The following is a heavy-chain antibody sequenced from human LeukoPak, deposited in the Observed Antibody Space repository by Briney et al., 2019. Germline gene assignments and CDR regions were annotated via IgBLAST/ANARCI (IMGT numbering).Heavy chain of an antibody. CDR2: ISGSAGST. D-gene: IGHD3-10*01. V-gene: IGHV3-23*01. Sequence: GGSLRLSCAASGFTFSTYAMSWVRQAPGKGLEWVSAISGSAGSTYYADSVKGRFPISRDNSKNTLYLQMNDLGADDTAVYYCARDNYYGSGSYTAYWGQGTLVTVSS. J-gene: IGHJ4*02. CDR1: GFTFSTYA. CDR3: ARDNYYGSGSYTAY.